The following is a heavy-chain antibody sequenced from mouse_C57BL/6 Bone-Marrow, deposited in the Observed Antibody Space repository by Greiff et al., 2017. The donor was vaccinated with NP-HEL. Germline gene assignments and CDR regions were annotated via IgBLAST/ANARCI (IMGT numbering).Heavy chain of an antibody. CDR2: INPYNGGT. J-gene: IGHJ2*01. V-gene: IGHV1-19*01. CDR3: ARRAYYFDY. CDR1: GYTFTDYY. D-gene: IGHD3-1*01. Sequence: VQLKQSGPVLVKPGASVKMSCKASGYTFTDYYMNWVKQSHGKSLEWIGVINPYNGGTSYNQKFKGKATLTVDKSSSTAYMELNSLTSEDSAVYYCARRAYYFDYWGQGTTLTVSS.